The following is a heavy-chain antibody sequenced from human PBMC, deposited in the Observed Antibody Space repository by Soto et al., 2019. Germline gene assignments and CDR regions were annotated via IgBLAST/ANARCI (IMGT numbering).Heavy chain of an antibody. J-gene: IGHJ6*02. V-gene: IGHV4-31*03. CDR2: IYYSGST. Sequence: QVQLQESGPGLVKPSQTLSLTCTVSGGSISSGGYYWSWIRQHPGKGLEWIGYIYYSGSTYYNPSLKSRVTISVDTSKNQFSLKLSSVTAADTAVYYCARDPIPIVVPAAMRDYGMDVWGQGTTVTVSS. D-gene: IGHD2-2*01. CDR3: ARDPIPIVVPAAMRDYGMDV. CDR1: GGSISSGGYY.